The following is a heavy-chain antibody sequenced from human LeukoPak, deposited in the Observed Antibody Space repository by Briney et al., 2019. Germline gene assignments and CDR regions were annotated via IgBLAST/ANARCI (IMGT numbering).Heavy chain of an antibody. CDR3: ARIGREYDSSGYYYFDY. J-gene: IGHJ4*02. V-gene: IGHV3-11*06. Sequence: PGGSLRLSCAASGFTFSSYALSWIRQAPGKGLEWVSYISSSSSYTNYADSAKGRFTISRDNAKNSLYLQMNSLRAEDTAVYYCARIGREYDSSGYYYFDYWGQGTLVTVSS. CDR1: GFTFSSYA. CDR2: ISSSSSYT. D-gene: IGHD3-22*01.